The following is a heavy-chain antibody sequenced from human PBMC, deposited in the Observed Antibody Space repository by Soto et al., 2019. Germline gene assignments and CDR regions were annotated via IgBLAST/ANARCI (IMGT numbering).Heavy chain of an antibody. D-gene: IGHD3-10*01. CDR1: GGSISSYY. Sequence: SETLSLTCTVSGGSISSYYWSWIRQPAGKGLEWIGRIYTSGSTNYNPSLKSRVTMSVDTSKNQFSLKLSSVTAADTAVYYCARGFYGSGSPLPLYYFDYWGQGPLVTVSS. CDR3: ARGFYGSGSPLPLYYFDY. V-gene: IGHV4-4*07. J-gene: IGHJ4*02. CDR2: IYTSGST.